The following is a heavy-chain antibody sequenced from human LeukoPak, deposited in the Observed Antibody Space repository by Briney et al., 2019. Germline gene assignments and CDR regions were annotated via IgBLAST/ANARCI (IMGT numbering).Heavy chain of an antibody. V-gene: IGHV3-7*01. J-gene: IGHJ4*02. CDR2: IKQDGGEK. D-gene: IGHD3/OR15-3a*01. CDR3: ARDDGFSCYSY. CDR1: GFTFSDYY. Sequence: TGGSLRLSCAASGFTFSDYYVSWIRQAPGKGLEWVANIKQDGGEKYYLDSVKGRFTVSRDNAKNSLFLQMNSLIAEGTAVYYCARDDGFSCYSYWGQGTLVTVSS.